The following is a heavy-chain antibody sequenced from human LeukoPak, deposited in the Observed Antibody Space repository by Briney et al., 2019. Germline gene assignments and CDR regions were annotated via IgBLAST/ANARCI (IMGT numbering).Heavy chain of an antibody. J-gene: IGHJ4*02. CDR2: INHSGST. CDR3: ARLGYSSSSGLGY. CDR1: GGSFSGYY. Sequence: SETLSLTCAVYGGSFSGYYWSWIRQPPGKGLEWIGEINHSGSTNYNPSLKSRVTISVDTSKNQFSLKLSSVTAADTAVYYCARLGYSSSSGLGYWGQGTLVTVSS. V-gene: IGHV4-34*01. D-gene: IGHD6-6*01.